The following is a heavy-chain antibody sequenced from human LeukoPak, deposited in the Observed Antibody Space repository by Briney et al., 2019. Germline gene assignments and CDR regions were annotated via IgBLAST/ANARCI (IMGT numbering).Heavy chain of an antibody. CDR3: ATWDDYGDFVAFEY. Sequence: AGGSLRLSCGGSGFTFSSYTMNWVRQAPGKGLEWVASISSSATYIYYADSVRGRFTISRDDAKKSVFLHMNSLRAEDTAVYFCATWDDYGDFVAFEYWGQGILVTVSS. D-gene: IGHD4-17*01. CDR1: GFTFSSYT. J-gene: IGHJ4*02. V-gene: IGHV3-21*01. CDR2: ISSSATYI.